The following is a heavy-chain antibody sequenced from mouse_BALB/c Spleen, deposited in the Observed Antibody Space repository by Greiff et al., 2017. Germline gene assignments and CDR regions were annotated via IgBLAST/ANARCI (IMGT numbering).Heavy chain of an antibody. CDR1: GFTFSNYT. D-gene: IGHD2-10*02. V-gene: IGHV5-12-2*01. J-gene: IGHJ4*01. Sequence: EVKLVESGGGLVQPGGSLKLSCAASGFTFSNYTMSWVRQTPEKRLEWVAYISNRGGSTYYPDTVKGRFTISRDNAKNTLYLQMSRLKSEDTAMYYCARHEYGTYAMDYWGQGTSVTVSS. CDR3: ARHEYGTYAMDY. CDR2: ISNRGGST.